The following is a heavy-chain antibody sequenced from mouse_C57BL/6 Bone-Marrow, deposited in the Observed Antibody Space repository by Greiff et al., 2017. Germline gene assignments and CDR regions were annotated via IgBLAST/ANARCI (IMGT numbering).Heavy chain of an antibody. D-gene: IGHD1-1*01. CDR3: AGYGPWFAY. CDR2: ICNLAYSI. CDR1: GFTFSDYG. J-gene: IGHJ3*01. Sequence: EVQVVESGGGLVQPGGSLKLSCAASGFTFSDYGMAWVRQAPRKGLEWVAFICNLAYSIYYADTVTGRFTISRENAKNTLYLEMSSLTSEDTALYYCAGYGPWFAYWGQGTLVTVSA. V-gene: IGHV5-15*01.